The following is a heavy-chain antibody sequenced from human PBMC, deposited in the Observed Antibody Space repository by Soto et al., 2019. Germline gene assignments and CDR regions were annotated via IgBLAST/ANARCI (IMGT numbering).Heavy chain of an antibody. CDR3: ARYYDSGSYLTTSYYVMAV. Sequence: SETLSLTCTVSGGSNSSYYWSWIRQPPGKGLEWIGYIYYSGSTNYNPSLKSRVTISVDTSKTQFPLKLSSVTAADTAVYYCARYYDSGSYLTTSYYVMAVWGQGTTVTSP. CDR1: GGSNSSYY. J-gene: IGHJ6*02. V-gene: IGHV4-59*01. CDR2: IYYSGST. D-gene: IGHD3-10*01.